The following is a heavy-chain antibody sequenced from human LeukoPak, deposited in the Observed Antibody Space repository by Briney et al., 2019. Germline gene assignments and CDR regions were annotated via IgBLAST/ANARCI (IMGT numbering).Heavy chain of an antibody. Sequence: GGSLRLSCAASGFTFSSYAMSWVRQAPGKGLEWVSAISGSGGSTYYADSVKGRFTISRDNSKNTLYLQMNSLRAEDTAVYYCATGPTIFGVVTYYFDYWGQGTLVTVSS. V-gene: IGHV3-23*01. J-gene: IGHJ4*02. CDR1: GFTFSSYA. CDR3: ATGPTIFGVVTYYFDY. CDR2: ISGSGGST. D-gene: IGHD3-3*01.